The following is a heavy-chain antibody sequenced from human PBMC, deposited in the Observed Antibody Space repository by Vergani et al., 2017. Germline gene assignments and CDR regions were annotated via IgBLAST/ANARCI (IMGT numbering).Heavy chain of an antibody. Sequence: QVQLVESGGGLVKPGGSLRLSCAASGFTFSSHGMHWVRQAPGKGLEWVAAILYDGSNEYYSDSVKGRFSISGDNSKNTLYLQMNSLTVDDTAVYYCAKDRGGRHGFYYYGMDVWGQGTTVTVSS. CDR3: AKDRGGRHGFYYYGMDV. CDR2: ILYDGSNE. V-gene: IGHV3-30*18. CDR1: GFTFSSHG. D-gene: IGHD5-24*01. J-gene: IGHJ6*02.